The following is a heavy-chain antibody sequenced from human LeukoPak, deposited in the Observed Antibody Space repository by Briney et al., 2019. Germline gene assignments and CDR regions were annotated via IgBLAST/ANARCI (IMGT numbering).Heavy chain of an antibody. J-gene: IGHJ4*02. Sequence: PSETLSLTCTVSGGSISSGSYYWSWIRQPAGKGLEWIGRIYTSGSTNYNPSLKSRVTISVDTSKNQFSLKLSSVTAADTAVYYCARENPGVGVTVWNYEDISGFDYWGQGTLVTVSS. V-gene: IGHV4-61*02. D-gene: IGHD1-7*01. CDR1: GGSISSGSYY. CDR2: IYTSGST. CDR3: ARENPGVGVTVWNYEDISGFDY.